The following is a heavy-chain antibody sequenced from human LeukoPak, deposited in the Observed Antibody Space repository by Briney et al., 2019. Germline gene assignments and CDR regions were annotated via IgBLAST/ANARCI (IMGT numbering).Heavy chain of an antibody. Sequence: ASVKVSCKASGSTFTRYYIHWVRQAPGQGLDWMGMINPSSGSTRFAQMFQDRVTMTRDTSTSAVYMELSSLTSEDTAMYYCARGAYYDSSGYYLPYLDYWGQGTLVTVSS. D-gene: IGHD3-22*01. CDR2: INPSSGST. CDR1: GSTFTRYY. CDR3: ARGAYYDSSGYYLPYLDY. V-gene: IGHV1-46*01. J-gene: IGHJ4*02.